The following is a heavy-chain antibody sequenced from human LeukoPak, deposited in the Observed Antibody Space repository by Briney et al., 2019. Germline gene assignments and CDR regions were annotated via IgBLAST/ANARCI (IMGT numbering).Heavy chain of an antibody. D-gene: IGHD1-26*01. V-gene: IGHV3-23*01. Sequence: GGSLRLSCAASGFTFSSYAMSWVRQAPRKGLEWVSTISDSGGNKYYADSVKGRFTISRDNSKNTLYLQMNSLRAEDTAVYYCAKGDYYGPLEYWGQGTLVTVSS. CDR3: AKGDYYGPLEY. CDR2: ISDSGGNK. J-gene: IGHJ4*02. CDR1: GFTFSSYA.